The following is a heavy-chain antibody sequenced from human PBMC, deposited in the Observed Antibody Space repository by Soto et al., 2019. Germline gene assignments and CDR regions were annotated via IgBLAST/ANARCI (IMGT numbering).Heavy chain of an antibody. V-gene: IGHV1-18*01. J-gene: IGHJ4*02. D-gene: IGHD3-22*01. CDR1: GYTFTSYG. CDR3: AGPPYYDDRSGPTYFAS. Sequence: ASVKVSCKASGYTFTSYGISWVRQAPGQGLEWMGWISAYNGNTNYAQKLQGRVTMTTDTSTSTAYMELRSLRSDDTAVYYCAGPPYYDDRSGPTYFASWVQGTLVTVSS. CDR2: ISAYNGNT.